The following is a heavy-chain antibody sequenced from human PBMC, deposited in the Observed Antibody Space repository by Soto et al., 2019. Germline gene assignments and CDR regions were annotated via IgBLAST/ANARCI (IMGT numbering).Heavy chain of an antibody. CDR3: AGIGWESLL. Sequence: VQLLESGGGLVQPGGSLRLSCAASGFTFNIYVMRWVRQAPGKGLEWVSAITGAGESTDYADSVRGRFTISRDNSKNTLYLQMNSLRIEDTAVYYCAGIGWESLLWGQGTLVTVSS. CDR2: ITGAGEST. CDR1: GFTFNIYV. D-gene: IGHD1-26*01. J-gene: IGHJ4*02. V-gene: IGHV3-23*01.